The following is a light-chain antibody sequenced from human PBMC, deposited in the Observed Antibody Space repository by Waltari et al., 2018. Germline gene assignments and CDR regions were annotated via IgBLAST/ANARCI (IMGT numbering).Light chain of an antibody. Sequence: EVVMTQSPATLSVSPGERATLSCRASQSVYSSLAWYQQRPGQAPRLLIYGASTRATNIPARFSGSGSGTEFTLTISSLQSEDFAVYYCQQYSNRWTFGQGTRVEIK. CDR1: QSVYSS. J-gene: IGKJ1*01. CDR3: QQYSNRWT. CDR2: GAS. V-gene: IGKV3-15*01.